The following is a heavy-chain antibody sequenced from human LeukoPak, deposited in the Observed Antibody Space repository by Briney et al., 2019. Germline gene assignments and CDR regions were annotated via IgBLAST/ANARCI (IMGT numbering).Heavy chain of an antibody. CDR1: GESLNDYY. D-gene: IGHD2-15*01. V-gene: IGHV4-34*01. Sequence: ETLSLTCGVHGESLNDYYWSWIRQSPGKGLEWIGEITHNGSTTFNPSLESRLTISVDTSKNQFSLKLTSVTAADASVYFCARGFCRGESCYSGEYFQHWGQGTLVTVSS. J-gene: IGHJ1*01. CDR3: ARGFCRGESCYSGEYFQH. CDR2: ITHNGST.